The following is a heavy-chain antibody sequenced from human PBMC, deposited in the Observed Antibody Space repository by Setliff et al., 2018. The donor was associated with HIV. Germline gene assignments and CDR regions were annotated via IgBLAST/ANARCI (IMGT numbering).Heavy chain of an antibody. CDR3: TRVRYGGTYDAFDV. CDR1: GYSFTSYH. CDR2: ILPTSGGT. D-gene: IGHD1-26*01. Sequence: ASVKVSCKASGYSFTSYHIHWVRQAPGQGLEWMGRILPTSGGTLYAQKFQDRISLIRDTSTRTVYMELSSLRPEDTAVYYCTRVRYGGTYDAFDVWGQGTMVTVSS. J-gene: IGHJ3*01. V-gene: IGHV1-46*03.